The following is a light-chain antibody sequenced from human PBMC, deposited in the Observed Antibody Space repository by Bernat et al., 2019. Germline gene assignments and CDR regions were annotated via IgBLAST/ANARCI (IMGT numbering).Light chain of an antibody. Sequence: SACKKKRVTITCRASQDIRRYLAWFQQKPGKAPKPLIYHASSLESGVPSRFSAGGSGTEFSLTITTLQPEDFAVYYCQQYYSDQHTFGGGTKVEFK. J-gene: IGKJ4*01. CDR3: QQYYSDQHT. CDR2: HAS. V-gene: IGKV1-16*01. CDR1: QDIRRY.